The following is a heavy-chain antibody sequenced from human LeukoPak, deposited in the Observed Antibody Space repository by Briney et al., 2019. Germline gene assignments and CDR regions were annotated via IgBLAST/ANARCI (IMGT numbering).Heavy chain of an antibody. J-gene: IGHJ6*03. D-gene: IGHD6-13*01. Sequence: SETLSLTCTVSGGSINNYYWSWVRQPPGKGLEWIGYVFYTGYTHYNPSLKSRVTISVDTSKNQFSLKLSSVTAADTAVYYCARTTEAHSWRTRYYDYYMDVWGKGTTVTVSS. CDR3: ARTTEAHSWRTRYYDYYMDV. V-gene: IGHV4-59*01. CDR2: VFYTGYT. CDR1: GGSINNYY.